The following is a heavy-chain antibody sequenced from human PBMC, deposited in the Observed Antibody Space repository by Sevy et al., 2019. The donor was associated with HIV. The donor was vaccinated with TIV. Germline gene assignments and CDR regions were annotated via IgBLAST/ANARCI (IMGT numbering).Heavy chain of an antibody. CDR1: GFTLSSYS. CDR3: ARAENYYGGSNFDS. CDR2: ISSSSSSI. J-gene: IGHJ4*02. V-gene: IGHV3-48*02. Sequence: GGSLRLSCAVSGFTLSSYSMNWVHQAPGKGLEWVSYISSSSSSIYYADSVKGRFTISRDNAKNSLYLQMNSLRDEDTAVYYCARAENYYGGSNFDSWGQGTLVTVSS. D-gene: IGHD1-26*01.